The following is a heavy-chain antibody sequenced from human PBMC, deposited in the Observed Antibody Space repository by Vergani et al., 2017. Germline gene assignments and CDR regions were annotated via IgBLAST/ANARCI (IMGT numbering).Heavy chain of an antibody. V-gene: IGHV1-18*04. CDR2: IRADTGDT. Sequence: QVQLVQSGPEVKRPGASVKVSCKTSGYTFFNYGVNWIRRAPGQGVEWLGWIRADTGDTKYSERLQDRVTLTTDSSTNTAYMELRSLKYDDTAVYYCARDGTYYYGSGSFYLFDYLGQGTLVTVSS. J-gene: IGHJ4*02. CDR3: ARDGTYYYGSGSFYLFDY. CDR1: GYTFFNYG. D-gene: IGHD3-10*01.